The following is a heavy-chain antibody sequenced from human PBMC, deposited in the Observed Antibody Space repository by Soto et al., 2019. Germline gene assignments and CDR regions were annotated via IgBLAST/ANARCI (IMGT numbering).Heavy chain of an antibody. V-gene: IGHV3-30*18. CDR1: GFTFSSYG. J-gene: IGHJ5*02. Sequence: QVQLVESGGGVVQPGRSLRLSCAASGFTFSSYGMHWVRQAPGKGLEWVAVISYDGSNKYYADSVKGRFTISRDNSKNTLYMQMNSLRAEDTDVYYCEKDPYWNYQNNWFDPWGQGTLVTVSS. CDR3: EKDPYWNYQNNWFDP. CDR2: ISYDGSNK. D-gene: IGHD1-7*01.